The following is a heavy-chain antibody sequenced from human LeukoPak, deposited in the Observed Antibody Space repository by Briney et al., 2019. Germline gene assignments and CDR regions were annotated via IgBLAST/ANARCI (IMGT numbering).Heavy chain of an antibody. J-gene: IGHJ4*02. V-gene: IGHV4-30-2*01. CDR3: ARGAMVRGVPRTYFDY. CDR1: GGSISSGGYS. CDR2: IYHSGST. D-gene: IGHD3-10*01. Sequence: PSETLSLTCADSGGSISSGGYSWSWIRQPPGKGLEWIGYIYHSGSTYYNPSLKSRVTISVDRSKNQFSLKLSSVTAADTAVYYCARGAMVRGVPRTYFDYWGQGTLVTVSS.